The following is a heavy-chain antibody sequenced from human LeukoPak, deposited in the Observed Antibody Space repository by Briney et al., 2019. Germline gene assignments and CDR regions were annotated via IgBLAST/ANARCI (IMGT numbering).Heavy chain of an antibody. V-gene: IGHV3-30*18. CDR1: GFTFSSYG. J-gene: IGHJ4*02. CDR2: ISYDGSNK. Sequence: GGSLRLSCAASGFTFSSYGMHWVRQAPGKGLEWVAVISYDGSNKYYADSVKGRFTISRDNSKNTLDLQMNSLRAEDTAVYYCAKDVREGYYYGSGSYYSFDYWGQGTLVTVSS. D-gene: IGHD3-10*01. CDR3: AKDVREGYYYGSGSYYSFDY.